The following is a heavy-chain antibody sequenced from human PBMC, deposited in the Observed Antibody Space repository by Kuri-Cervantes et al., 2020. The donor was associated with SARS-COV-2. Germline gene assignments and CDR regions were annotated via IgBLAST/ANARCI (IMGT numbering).Heavy chain of an antibody. CDR3: ARDGRLGTVTEVDWFDP. D-gene: IGHD4-11*01. J-gene: IGHJ5*02. Sequence: GESLKISCAASGFTFSSYWMSWVRQAPGKGLEWVANIKQDGSEKYYVDSVKGRFTISRDNAKNSLYLQMNSLRAEDTAVYYCARDGRLGTVTEVDWFDPWGQGTLVTVSS. CDR2: IKQDGSEK. CDR1: GFTFSSYW. V-gene: IGHV3-7*01.